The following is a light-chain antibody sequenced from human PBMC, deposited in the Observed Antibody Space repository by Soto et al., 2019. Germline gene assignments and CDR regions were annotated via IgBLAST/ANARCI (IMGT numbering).Light chain of an antibody. CDR3: QQYNNWPLT. CDR1: QSVSSY. V-gene: IGKV3-15*01. CDR2: GAS. Sequence: EMVMTQSPATLSVSPGERATLSCRASQSVSSYLAWYQQKPGQAPRLLIYGASTRATGIPARFSGSGTATESALSLSSVQSEDFAVYYCQQYNNWPLTFGQGTKLEIK. J-gene: IGKJ2*01.